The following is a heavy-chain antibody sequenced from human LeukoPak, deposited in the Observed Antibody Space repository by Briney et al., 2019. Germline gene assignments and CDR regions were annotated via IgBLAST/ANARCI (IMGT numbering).Heavy chain of an antibody. V-gene: IGHV4-34*01. J-gene: IGHJ5*02. Sequence: SETLSLTCAVYGGSFSGYYWSWIRQPPGKGLEWSGEINHSGSTNYNPSLKSRVTISVDTSKNQFSLKLSSVTAADTAVYYCARGLRGSYTNWFDPWGQGTLVTVSS. CDR3: ARGLRGSYTNWFDP. D-gene: IGHD1-26*01. CDR2: INHSGST. CDR1: GGSFSGYY.